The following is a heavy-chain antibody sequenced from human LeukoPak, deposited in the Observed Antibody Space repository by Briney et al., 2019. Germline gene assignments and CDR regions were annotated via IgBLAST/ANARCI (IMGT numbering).Heavy chain of an antibody. CDR3: ARAVDKGTGYYMDF. CDR1: GFTFSHHG. V-gene: IGHV3-30*02. Sequence: GGSLRLSCAASGFTFSHHGMHWVRQAPGKGLEWVAFILYDGSNKYFVDSVKGRFTISRDNSKNALSPQMNGLRPDDTAMYYCARAVDKGTGYYMDFWGQGTLVTVSS. CDR2: ILYDGSNK. D-gene: IGHD3-22*01. J-gene: IGHJ4*02.